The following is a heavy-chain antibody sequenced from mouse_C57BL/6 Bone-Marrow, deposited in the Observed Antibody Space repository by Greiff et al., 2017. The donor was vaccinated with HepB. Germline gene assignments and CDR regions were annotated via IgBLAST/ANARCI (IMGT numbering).Heavy chain of an antibody. V-gene: IGHV7-1*01. CDR2: SRNKANDYTT. J-gene: IGHJ1*03. CDR1: GFTFSDFY. CDR3: AREARDYDGYFDV. D-gene: IGHD2-4*01. Sequence: EVKLVESGGGLVQSGRSLRLSCATSGFTFSDFYMAWVRQAPGKGLEWIAASRNKANDYTTEYSASVKGRFIVSRDTSQSILYLQMNALRAEDTAIYYCAREARDYDGYFDVGGTGTTVTVSS.